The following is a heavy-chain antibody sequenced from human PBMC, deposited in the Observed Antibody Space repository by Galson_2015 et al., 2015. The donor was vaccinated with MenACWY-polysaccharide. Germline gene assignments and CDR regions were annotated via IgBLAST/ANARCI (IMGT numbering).Heavy chain of an antibody. Sequence: SVKVSCKASGYTFSSYEINWVRQARGQGLEWMGWMNPNSGNTGYAQKFQGRVAMTRDTATSTAYMELRMLRYDDTAGYYCTRIIARKHTFVDSWGQGTLVSVS. CDR2: MNPNSGNT. J-gene: IGHJ4*02. CDR1: GYTFSSYE. D-gene: IGHD2-21*01. V-gene: IGHV1-8*01. CDR3: TRIIARKHTFVDS.